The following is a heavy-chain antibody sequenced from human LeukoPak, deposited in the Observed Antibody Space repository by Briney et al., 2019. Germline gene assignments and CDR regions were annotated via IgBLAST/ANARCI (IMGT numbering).Heavy chain of an antibody. CDR1: VFTFTSYA. Sequence: GGSLRLSCAASVFTFTSYAMHWVRQAPGKGLEWVAVISFDGSNKYYADSVKGRFTISRDNSKNTLYLQMNSLRPEDTAVYYCARDPQEGSGSYWGQGTLVTVSS. CDR3: ARDPQEGSGSY. J-gene: IGHJ4*02. CDR2: ISFDGSNK. V-gene: IGHV3-30-3*01. D-gene: IGHD3-10*01.